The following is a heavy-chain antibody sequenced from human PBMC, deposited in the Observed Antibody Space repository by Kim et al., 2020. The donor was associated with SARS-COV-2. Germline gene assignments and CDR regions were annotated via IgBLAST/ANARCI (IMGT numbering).Heavy chain of an antibody. V-gene: IGHV4-39*01. CDR2: T. J-gene: IGHJ2*01. Sequence: TYYNPTLKGGVTIPIATSKKQFSLRLRSVTAADAAVYYCARHLRNWYFDLWGRGTLVTVSS. CDR3: ARHLRNWYFDL.